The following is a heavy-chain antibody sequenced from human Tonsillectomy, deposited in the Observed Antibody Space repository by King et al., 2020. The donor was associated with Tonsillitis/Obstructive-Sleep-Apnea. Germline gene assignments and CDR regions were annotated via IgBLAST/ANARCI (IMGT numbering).Heavy chain of an antibody. CDR1: GFTFSSYA. Sequence: VQLVESGGGLVQPGGSLRLSCSASGFTFSSYAMHWVRQAPGKGLEYVLAISSNGGSTYYADSVKGRFTISRDNSKNTLYLQMSSLRAEDTAVYYCVKLQLERRGTIFGVFDYWGQGTLVTVSS. D-gene: IGHD1-1*01. V-gene: IGHV3-64D*06. CDR3: VKLQLERRGTIFGVFDY. CDR2: ISSNGGST. J-gene: IGHJ4*02.